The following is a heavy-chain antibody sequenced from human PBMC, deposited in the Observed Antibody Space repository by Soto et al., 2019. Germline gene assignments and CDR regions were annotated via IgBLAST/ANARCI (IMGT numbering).Heavy chain of an antibody. CDR1: GYTFTTYG. V-gene: IGHV1-18*01. Sequence: QVQLVQSGAEVKQPGASVKVSCKASGYTFTTYGISWVRQAPGQGLQWMGWINTYNDNTYYEQSLQGRVTMTTDTSTSTAYMDLRSLRSDDSAVYYCAREYCDSSRCYLPDYWGQGTLVTVSS. CDR2: INTYNDNT. D-gene: IGHD2-2*01. J-gene: IGHJ4*02. CDR3: AREYCDSSRCYLPDY.